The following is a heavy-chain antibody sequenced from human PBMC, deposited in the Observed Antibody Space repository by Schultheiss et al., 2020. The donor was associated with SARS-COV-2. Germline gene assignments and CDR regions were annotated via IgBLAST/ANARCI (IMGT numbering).Heavy chain of an antibody. Sequence: SQTLSLTCTVSGGSISSSSYYWGWIRQPPGKGLEWIGSIYYSGSTYYNPSLKSRVTISVDTSKNQFSLKLSSVTAADTAVYYCARFLEWLVDYWGQGTLVTVSS. V-gene: IGHV4-39*01. D-gene: IGHD3-3*01. CDR3: ARFLEWLVDY. CDR2: IYYSGST. CDR1: GGSISSSSYY. J-gene: IGHJ4*02.